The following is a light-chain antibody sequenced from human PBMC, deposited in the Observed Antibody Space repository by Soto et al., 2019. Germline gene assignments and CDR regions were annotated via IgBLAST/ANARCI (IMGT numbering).Light chain of an antibody. Sequence: EIVMTQSPATLSVSPGERATLSCRASQSVSSYLAWYQQKPGQAPRLLISGASTRATGIPVRFSGSGSGTEFTLAISSLQSEDFAVYYCQQCNNWPITFGQGTRLEIK. CDR1: QSVSSY. CDR3: QQCNNWPIT. CDR2: GAS. J-gene: IGKJ5*01. V-gene: IGKV3-15*01.